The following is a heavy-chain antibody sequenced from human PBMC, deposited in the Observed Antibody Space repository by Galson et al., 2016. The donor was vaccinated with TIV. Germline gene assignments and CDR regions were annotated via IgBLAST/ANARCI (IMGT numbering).Heavy chain of an antibody. CDR1: GYTSTRYS. CDR2: ISVYKGVT. Sequence: SVKVSCKASGYTSTRYSISWVRQAPGQGLEWMGWISVYKGVTKSIQKVQGRVTRTKGTSTGTPYMELRSLSSDDTAVYYCARGGYFDLSPDAFDIWGQGKRVTVSS. D-gene: IGHD3-9*01. J-gene: IGHJ3*02. CDR3: ARGGYFDLSPDAFDI. V-gene: IGHV1-18*01.